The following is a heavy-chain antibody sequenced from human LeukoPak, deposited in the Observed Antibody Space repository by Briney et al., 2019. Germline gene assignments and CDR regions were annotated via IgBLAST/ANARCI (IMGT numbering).Heavy chain of an antibody. J-gene: IGHJ3*01. CDR3: ARGFALDF. V-gene: IGHV3-30*03. CDR2: ISYDGSNK. Sequence: QPGRSLRLSCAASGFTFSSYGMHWVRQAPGKGLEWVAVISYDGSNKYYADPVKGRFTISRDNSKNTLYLQMNSLRVEDTAVYYCARGFALDFWGQGTMVTVSS. CDR1: GFTFSSYG.